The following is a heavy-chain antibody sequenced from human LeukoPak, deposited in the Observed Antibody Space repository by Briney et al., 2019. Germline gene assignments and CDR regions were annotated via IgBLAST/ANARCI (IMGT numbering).Heavy chain of an antibody. CDR2: VYHSGTT. CDR1: GGSISTSSYY. CDR3: ARGGGRYSSSWYNWFDP. Sequence: SETLSLTCTVSGGSISTSSYYWGWIRQPPGKGLEWIGTVYHSGTTYYNPSLKSRVTISVDTSKNQFSLKLSSVTAADTAVYYCARGGGRYSSSWYNWFDPWGQGTLVTVSS. J-gene: IGHJ5*02. D-gene: IGHD6-13*01. V-gene: IGHV4-39*07.